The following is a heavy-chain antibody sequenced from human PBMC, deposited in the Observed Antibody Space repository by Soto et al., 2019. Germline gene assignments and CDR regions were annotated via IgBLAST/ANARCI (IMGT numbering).Heavy chain of an antibody. CDR2: ISTYSGDT. J-gene: IGHJ5*02. D-gene: IGHD5-12*01. CDR3: ARNHGPTTSENWFEP. CDR1: GYTFFTYD. Sequence: QVPLVQSGVEVKTPGASVKVSCQASGYTFFTYDISWVRQAPGQGLVWMGWISTYSGDTKYAQKFQGRLTMTTDTSPTTAYLELRSLRSDDTAVYYCARNHGPTTSENWFEPWGQGNLVTVSS. V-gene: IGHV1-18*01.